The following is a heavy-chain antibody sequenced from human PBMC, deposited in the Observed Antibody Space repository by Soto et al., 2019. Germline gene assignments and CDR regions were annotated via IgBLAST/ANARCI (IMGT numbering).Heavy chain of an antibody. J-gene: IGHJ4*02. CDR2: MSGSGDDA. D-gene: IGHD3-3*01. V-gene: IGHV3-23*01. CDR1: GFTFSNYG. Sequence: LRLSCAASGFTFSNYGMSWVRQAPGKGLEWVSVMSGSGDDAYYADSVKGRFTISRDNSKNTLYLQMNSLRAEDTAVYFCAKKVTIYAVDPADYWGQGTQVTVSS. CDR3: AKKVTIYAVDPADY.